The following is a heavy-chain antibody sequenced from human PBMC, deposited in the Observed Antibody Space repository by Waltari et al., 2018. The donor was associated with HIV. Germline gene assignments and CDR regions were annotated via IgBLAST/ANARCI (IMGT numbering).Heavy chain of an antibody. CDR1: GGSISSSNYY. CDR3: ARTSYYDTRGWGGMDV. D-gene: IGHD3-22*01. Sequence: QVRLQESGPGLVKPSQTLSLTCTVSGGSISSSNYYWSWIRQPAGKGLEWIGRFYTSGNINYNPSLKSRATISTDTSKHQFSLKLTSVTAADTAVYYCARTSYYDTRGWGGMDVWGQGTTVTVSS. V-gene: IGHV4-61*02. J-gene: IGHJ6*02. CDR2: FYTSGNI.